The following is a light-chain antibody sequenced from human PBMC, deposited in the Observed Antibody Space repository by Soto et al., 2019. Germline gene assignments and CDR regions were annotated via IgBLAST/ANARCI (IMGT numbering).Light chain of an antibody. J-gene: IGKJ2*01. Sequence: DIQMTQSPSTLSASVGDRVTSTFRASQSISSLLAWYQQKPGKAPKLLIYKASSLESGVPSRFSGSGSGTEFTLTISSLQPDDFATYYCQQYNSWYTFGQGTKVDIK. CDR2: KAS. V-gene: IGKV1-5*03. CDR3: QQYNSWYT. CDR1: QSISSL.